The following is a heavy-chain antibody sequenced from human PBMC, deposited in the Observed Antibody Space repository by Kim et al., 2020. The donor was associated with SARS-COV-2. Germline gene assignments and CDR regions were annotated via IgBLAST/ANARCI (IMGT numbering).Heavy chain of an antibody. V-gene: IGHV4-31*02. Sequence: LKSRVTISVDTSKNQFSLKLSSVTAADTAVYYCARDEDTAMVSVYYGMDVWGQGTTVTVSS. J-gene: IGHJ6*02. D-gene: IGHD5-18*01. CDR3: ARDEDTAMVSVYYGMDV.